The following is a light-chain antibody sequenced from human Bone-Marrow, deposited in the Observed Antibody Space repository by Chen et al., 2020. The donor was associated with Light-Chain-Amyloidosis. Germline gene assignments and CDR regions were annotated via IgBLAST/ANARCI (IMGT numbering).Light chain of an antibody. CDR3: SSYTSSSTLE. CDR1: SSDVGGYNF. Sequence: QSALTQPASVSGSPGQSITISCTGTSSDVGGYNFVSWYQQHPGKAPKLMIYDVSNRPSGVCNRFSGSKSGNTASLTISGLQAEDEADDYCSSYTSSSTLEFGGGTKLTVL. V-gene: IGLV2-14*01. J-gene: IGLJ3*02. CDR2: DVS.